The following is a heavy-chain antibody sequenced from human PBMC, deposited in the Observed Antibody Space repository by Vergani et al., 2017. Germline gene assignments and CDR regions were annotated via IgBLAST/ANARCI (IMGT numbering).Heavy chain of an antibody. Sequence: QVQLQQWGAGLLKPSETLSLTCAVYGGSFSGYYWSWIRQPPGKGLEWIGEINHSGSTNYNPSLKSRVTISVDTSKNQFSLKLSSVTAADTAVYYCARENRIVVVPAATNWFDPWGQGTLVTVSS. CDR1: GGSFSGYY. D-gene: IGHD2-2*01. CDR3: ARENRIVVVPAATNWFDP. CDR2: INHSGST. V-gene: IGHV4-34*01. J-gene: IGHJ5*02.